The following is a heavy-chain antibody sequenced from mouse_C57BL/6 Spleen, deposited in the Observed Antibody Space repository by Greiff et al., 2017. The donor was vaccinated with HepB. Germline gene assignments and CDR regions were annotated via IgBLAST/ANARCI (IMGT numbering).Heavy chain of an antibody. CDR1: GFSLTSYG. CDR3: ARKALTGYAMDY. Sequence: VQRVESGPGLVQPSQSLSITCTVSGFSLTSYGVHWVRQSPGKGLEWLGVIWSGGSTDYNAAFISRLSISKDNSKSQVFFKMNSLQADDTSIYYCARKALTGYAMDYWGQGTSVTVSS. CDR2: IWSGGST. V-gene: IGHV2-2*01. J-gene: IGHJ4*01.